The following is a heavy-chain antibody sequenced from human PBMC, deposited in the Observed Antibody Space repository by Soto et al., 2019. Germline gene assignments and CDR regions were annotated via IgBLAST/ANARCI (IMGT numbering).Heavy chain of an antibody. J-gene: IGHJ4*01. CDR1: GYMFTRSA. CDR2: ISGDSGNT. V-gene: IGHV1-3*01. CDR3: ARYRVAAGNINFVY. D-gene: IGHD3-16*02. Sequence: AAVKVSCKTSGYMFTRSAMHWVRQAPGQRLEWMGWISGDSGNTKYSPKLQDRVTITRDTSASTAYMELSSLTSEDTALYYCARYRVAAGNINFVYWSQ.